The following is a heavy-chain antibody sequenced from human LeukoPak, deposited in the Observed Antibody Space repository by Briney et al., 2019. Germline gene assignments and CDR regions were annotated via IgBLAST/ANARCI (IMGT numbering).Heavy chain of an antibody. Sequence: GASVTVSCKASGGTFSSYAISWVRQAPGQGLEWMGGIIPIFGTANYAQKFQGRVTITTDESTSTAYMELSSLRSEDTAVYYCARVTTGTTYDDAFDIWGQGTMVTVSS. CDR2: IIPIFGTA. CDR1: GGTFSSYA. V-gene: IGHV1-69*05. CDR3: ARVTTGTTYDDAFDI. J-gene: IGHJ3*02. D-gene: IGHD1-7*01.